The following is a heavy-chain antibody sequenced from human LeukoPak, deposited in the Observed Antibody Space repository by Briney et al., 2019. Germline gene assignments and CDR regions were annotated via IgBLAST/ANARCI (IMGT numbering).Heavy chain of an antibody. CDR1: GFTFSSHA. D-gene: IGHD2-2*01. CDR3: AKDRYCSSTNCYASLDY. CDR2: ISNDGGGT. V-gene: IGHV3-64D*06. J-gene: IGHJ4*02. Sequence: PGGSLRLSCSASGFTFSSHALHWVRQAPGKGLEYDSSISNDGGGTYYADSVKGRFTISRDNSKNTLYLQVSSLRPEDTAVYYCAKDRYCSSTNCYASLDYWGQGTLVTVSS.